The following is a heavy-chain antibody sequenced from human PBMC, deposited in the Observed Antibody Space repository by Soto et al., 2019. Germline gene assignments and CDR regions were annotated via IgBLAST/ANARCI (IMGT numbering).Heavy chain of an antibody. V-gene: IGHV1-69*12. CDR1: GGTFSSYA. J-gene: IGHJ6*02. CDR3: ARGTGTPPYYYYYGMDV. CDR2: IIPIFGTA. Sequence: QVQLVQSGAEVKKPGSSVKVSCKASGGTFSSYAISWVRQAPGQGLEWMGGIIPIFGTANYAQKFQGRVTITADESTSTAYMELSSLRSEDTAVDYCARGTGTPPYYYYYGMDVWGQGTTVTVSS. D-gene: IGHD1-1*01.